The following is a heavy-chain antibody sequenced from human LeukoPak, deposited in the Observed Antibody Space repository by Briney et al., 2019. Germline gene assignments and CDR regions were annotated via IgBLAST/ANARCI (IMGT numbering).Heavy chain of an antibody. Sequence: PGGSLRLSCAASGFTFSSYAMSWVRQAPGKGLEYVSAISSNGGSTYYADSVKGRFTISRDNSKSTLYLQMSSLRAEDTAVYYCVKSTFGGVIYDYWGQGTLVTVSS. J-gene: IGHJ4*02. CDR3: VKSTFGGVIYDY. D-gene: IGHD3-16*02. V-gene: IGHV3-64D*06. CDR1: GFTFSSYA. CDR2: ISSNGGST.